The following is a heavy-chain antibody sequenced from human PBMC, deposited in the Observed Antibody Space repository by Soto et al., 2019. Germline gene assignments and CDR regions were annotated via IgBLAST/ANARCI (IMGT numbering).Heavy chain of an antibody. CDR1: GCTFTSYG. J-gene: IGHJ4*02. CDR3: ARVFGVVVIQPNLDY. CDR2: ISAYNGNT. D-gene: IGHD3-22*01. V-gene: IGHV1-18*01. Sequence: KKRGASVKVSCKASGCTFTSYGISWVRQARGQRREWMGWISAYNGNTNYAQKLQGRVTMTTDTSTSTAYMELRSLRSDDTAVYYCARVFGVVVIQPNLDYWGQGTLVTVSS.